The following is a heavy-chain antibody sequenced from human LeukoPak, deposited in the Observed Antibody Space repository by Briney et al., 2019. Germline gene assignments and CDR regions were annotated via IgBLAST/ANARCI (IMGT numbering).Heavy chain of an antibody. J-gene: IGHJ4*02. CDR3: ARTYSGNSGLDY. CDR2: INSDGSDT. V-gene: IGHV3-74*01. D-gene: IGHD4-23*01. CDR1: GFTFSCYW. Sequence: GGSLRLSCAASGFTFSCYWMHWVRQAPGKGLVWVSRINSDGSDTSYANSAKGRFTTSRDNAKNTLYLQMNSLRAEDTAVYYCARTYSGNSGLDYWGQGTLLTVSS.